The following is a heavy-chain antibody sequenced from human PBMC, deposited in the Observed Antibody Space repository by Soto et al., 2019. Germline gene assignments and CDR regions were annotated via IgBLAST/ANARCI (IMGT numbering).Heavy chain of an antibody. J-gene: IGHJ6*02. CDR2: IYYSGST. V-gene: IGHV4-59*01. CDR3: ARERYYVMVV. Sequence: PSETLSLTCTVSGGSLSSYYCSWIRLPPGKGLGRVGYIYYSGSTNYNPSLQSRGTVSVAAARYQFSLKLSSVTAADTAVYDCARERYYVMVVWGQGATVTVS. CDR1: GGSLSSYY.